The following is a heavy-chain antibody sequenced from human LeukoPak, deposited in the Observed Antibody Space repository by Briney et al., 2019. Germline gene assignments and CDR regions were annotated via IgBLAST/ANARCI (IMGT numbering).Heavy chain of an antibody. CDR3: ARAQVPFWYYDFWGGSFDY. V-gene: IGHV3-7*01. CDR2: IKQDGSEK. CDR1: GFTFSSYW. Sequence: GGSLRLSCAASGFTFSSYWMSWVRQAPGKGLEWVANIKQDGSEKYYVDSVKGRFTISRDNAKNSLYLQMNSLRAEDTAVYYCARAQVPFWYYDFWGGSFDYWGQGTLVTVSS. J-gene: IGHJ4*02. D-gene: IGHD3-3*01.